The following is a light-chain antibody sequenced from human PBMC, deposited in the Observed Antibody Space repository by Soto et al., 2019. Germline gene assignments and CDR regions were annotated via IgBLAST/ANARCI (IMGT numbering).Light chain of an antibody. J-gene: IGLJ2*01. V-gene: IGLV2-11*01. Sequence: QSVLTQPRSVSGSPGQSVTISCTGTSSDVGAYNYVSWYQQHPGKAPKLMIYDVNYRPSGVTDRFSGSKSGNTASLTISGLQPEDEADYYCCSYAGSDTLVFGGGTKLTVL. CDR2: DVN. CDR3: CSYAGSDTLV. CDR1: SSDVGAYNY.